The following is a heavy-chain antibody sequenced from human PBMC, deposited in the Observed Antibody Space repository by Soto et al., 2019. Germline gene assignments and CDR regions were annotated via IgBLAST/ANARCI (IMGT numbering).Heavy chain of an antibody. J-gene: IGHJ4*02. CDR3: AGALTYYYDSSGYYPDY. CDR1: GFTFSSYA. Sequence: GGSLRLSCAASGFTFSSYAMHWVRQAPGKGLEWVAVISYDGSNKYYADSVKGRFTISRDNSKNTLYLQMNSLRAEDTAVYYCAGALTYYYDSSGYYPDYWGQGTLVTVSS. CDR2: ISYDGSNK. V-gene: IGHV3-30-3*01. D-gene: IGHD3-22*01.